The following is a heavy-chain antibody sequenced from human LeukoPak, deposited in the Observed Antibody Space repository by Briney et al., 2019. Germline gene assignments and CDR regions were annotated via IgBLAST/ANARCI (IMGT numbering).Heavy chain of an antibody. CDR2: IYYSGST. J-gene: IGHJ4*02. CDR1: GGSISSYY. CDR3: AREKYSGGYSQLLTYYFDY. D-gene: IGHD1-26*01. Sequence: SETLSLTCTVSGGSISSYYWSWIRQPPGKGLEWIGYIYYSGSTNYNPSLKSRVTTSVDTSKNQFSLKLSSVTAADTAVYYCAREKYSGGYSQLLTYYFDYWGQGTLVTVSS. V-gene: IGHV4-59*12.